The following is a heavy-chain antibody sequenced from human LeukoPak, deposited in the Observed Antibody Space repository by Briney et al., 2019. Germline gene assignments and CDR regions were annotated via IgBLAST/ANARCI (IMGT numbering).Heavy chain of an antibody. Sequence: GGSLRLPCAASGFTFSSYSMNWVRQAPGKGLECVSYISSSSSTIYYADSVKGRFTISRDNAKNSLYLQMNSLRAEDTAVYYCARDVSGFALYFYYYMDVWGKGTTVTISS. V-gene: IGHV3-48*01. CDR3: ARDVSGFALYFYYYMDV. CDR1: GFTFSSYS. J-gene: IGHJ6*03. D-gene: IGHD5/OR15-5a*01. CDR2: ISSSSSTI.